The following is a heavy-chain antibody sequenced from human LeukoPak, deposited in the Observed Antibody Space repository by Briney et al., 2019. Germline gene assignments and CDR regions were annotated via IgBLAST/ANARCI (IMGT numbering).Heavy chain of an antibody. D-gene: IGHD6-19*01. CDR3: ARDGHSSGWAHAFDY. CDR2: INWNGGST. V-gene: IGHV3-20*04. CDR1: GFTFEGYG. Sequence: PGGSLRLSCAASGFTFEGYGMSWVRQGPGKGLEWVSGINWNGGSTGYADSVKGRFTISRDNAKNSLYLQVNSLRAEDTALYYCARDGHSSGWAHAFDYWGQGTLVTVSS. J-gene: IGHJ4*02.